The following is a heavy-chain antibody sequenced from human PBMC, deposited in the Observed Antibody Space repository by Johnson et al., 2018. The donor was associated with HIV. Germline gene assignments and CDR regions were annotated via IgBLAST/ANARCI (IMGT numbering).Heavy chain of an antibody. J-gene: IGHJ3*01. CDR2: ISGSDSP. CDR1: GFTFSDSY. V-gene: IGHV3-11*05. Sequence: VQLVESGGGLVQPGGSPRLSCAASGFTFSDSYMNWIRQAPGKGLEWVSYISGSDSPGYADSVKGRFTISRDNAKNSLYLQMNSLRAEDTAVYYCAKDPPLATVVTPALWGQGTMVTVSS. CDR3: AKDPPLATVVTPAL. D-gene: IGHD4-23*01.